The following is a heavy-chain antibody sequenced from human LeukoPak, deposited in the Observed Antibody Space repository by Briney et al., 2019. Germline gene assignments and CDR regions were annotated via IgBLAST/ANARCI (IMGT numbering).Heavy chain of an antibody. D-gene: IGHD5-12*01. CDR2: IIPIFGTA. Sequence: GASVKVSCKASGGTLSSYTITWVRQAPGQGLEWMGGIIPIFGTADYAQKFQGRVTITADESTSTAYMELSSLRSEDTAVYYCARGDSGYETYYYYYMDVWGKGTTVTISS. CDR3: ARGDSGYETYYYYYMDV. CDR1: GGTLSSYT. V-gene: IGHV1-69*13. J-gene: IGHJ6*03.